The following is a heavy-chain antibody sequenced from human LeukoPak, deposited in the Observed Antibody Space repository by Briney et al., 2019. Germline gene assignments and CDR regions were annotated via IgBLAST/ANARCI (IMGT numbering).Heavy chain of an antibody. CDR1: GGSISSYY. V-gene: IGHV4-4*07. CDR3: ARGPSSSTVLGMDV. J-gene: IGHJ6*03. Sequence: PSETLSLTCTVSGGSISSYYWSWIRQPAGKGLEWIGRIYTSGSTNYNPSLKSRVTMSVDTSKNQFSLKLSSVTAADTAVYYCARGPSSSTVLGMDVWGKGTTVTISS. CDR2: IYTSGST. D-gene: IGHD2-2*01.